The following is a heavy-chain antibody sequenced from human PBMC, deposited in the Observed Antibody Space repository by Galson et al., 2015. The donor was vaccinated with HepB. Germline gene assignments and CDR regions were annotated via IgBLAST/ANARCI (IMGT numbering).Heavy chain of an antibody. V-gene: IGHV4-34*01. J-gene: IGHJ4*02. Sequence: SETLSLTCDVYGGSFSCYYWSWIRQPPGKGLEWVGEINHSGSTNYNPALKSRVTISVDTSKNQFSLKLRSVTAADTAVYYCARGAGVFGPRRLYSGSSPRRRYYFDYWGQGTLVTVSS. CDR1: GGSFSCYY. CDR3: ARGAGVFGPRRLYSGSSPRRRYYFDY. D-gene: IGHD1-26*01. CDR2: INHSGST.